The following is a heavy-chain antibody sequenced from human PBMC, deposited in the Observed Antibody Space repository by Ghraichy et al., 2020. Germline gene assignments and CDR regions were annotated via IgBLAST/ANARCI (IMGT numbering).Heavy chain of an antibody. J-gene: IGHJ6*02. Sequence: SCEASGFTFSGFSMNWVRQAPGKGLEWLSYITSSSRTISYADSVKGRFTISRDNAKNSLYLEMKSLTDEDTAVYYCARGSRVVRFFYYDGMDVWGQGTTVTVSS. CDR1: GFTFSGFS. D-gene: IGHD4-23*01. V-gene: IGHV3-48*02. CDR3: ARGSRVVRFFYYDGMDV. CDR2: ITSSSRTI.